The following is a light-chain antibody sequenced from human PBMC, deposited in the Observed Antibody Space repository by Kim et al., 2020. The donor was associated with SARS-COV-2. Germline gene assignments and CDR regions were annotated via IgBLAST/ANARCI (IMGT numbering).Light chain of an antibody. CDR1: NIGSKS. V-gene: IGLV3-21*04. J-gene: IGLJ3*02. Sequence: SYELTQPPSVSMAPGQTARITCGGTNIGSKSVHWYQQKPGHAPVLVIYYDTDRPSGVSERFAGSISGDTAILTISKVEVGDEADYYCQVWDSSSDHRVFGGGTQLTVL. CDR3: QVWDSSSDHRV. CDR2: YDT.